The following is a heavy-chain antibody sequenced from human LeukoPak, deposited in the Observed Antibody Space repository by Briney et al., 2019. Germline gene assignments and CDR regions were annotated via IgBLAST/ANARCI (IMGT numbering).Heavy chain of an antibody. CDR1: GFTFGDYA. V-gene: IGHV3-49*03. CDR3: TRAPRGIPGTTGDY. D-gene: IGHD1-7*01. Sequence: GGSLRLSCTASGFTFGDYAMSWRRRAPGKGLGGGGCIRSKADGGTTEYAASVKGRFTISRDDSKSIAYLQMHSLKTEDTAVYSCTRAPRGIPGTTGDYWGQGTLVTVSS. CDR2: IRSKADGGTT. J-gene: IGHJ4*02.